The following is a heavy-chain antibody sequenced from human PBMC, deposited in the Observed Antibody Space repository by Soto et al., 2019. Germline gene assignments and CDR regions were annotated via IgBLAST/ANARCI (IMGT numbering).Heavy chain of an antibody. CDR2: IYYSGST. CDR1: GGSIRSGSYY. V-gene: IGHV4-61*01. CDR3: ARGITMVRAQPTYYFDY. D-gene: IGHD3-10*01. Sequence: PSETLSLTCSVSGGSIRSGSYYWTWIRQHPGRGLEWIGYIYYSGSTNYNPSLKSRVTISVDTSKNQFSLKLSSVTAADTAVYYWARGITMVRAQPTYYFDYWGQGTLVTVSS. J-gene: IGHJ4*02.